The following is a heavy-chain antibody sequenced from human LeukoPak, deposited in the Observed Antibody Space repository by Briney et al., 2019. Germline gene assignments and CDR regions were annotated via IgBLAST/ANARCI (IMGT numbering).Heavy chain of an antibody. J-gene: IGHJ3*02. D-gene: IGHD2/OR15-2a*01. CDR1: GFTFSSYN. V-gene: IGHV3-21*01. CDR2: ISSSSSNI. CDR3: AKDQTATRIGAFDI. Sequence: GGSLGLSCAASGFTFSSYNMNWVRQAPGKGLEWVSSISSSSSNIYYADSVKGRFTISRDNAKNSLYLQMNSLRVEGTAVYYCAKDQTATRIGAFDIWGQGTMVTVSS.